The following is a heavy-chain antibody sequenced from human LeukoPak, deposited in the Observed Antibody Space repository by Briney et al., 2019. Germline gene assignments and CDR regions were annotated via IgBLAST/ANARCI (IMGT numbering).Heavy chain of an antibody. CDR2: ISGSGGST. Sequence: PGGSLRLSCAASGFTFSSYAMSWVRQAPGKGLEWVSAISGSGGSTYYADSVKGRFTISRDNSKNTLYLQMNSLRAEDTAVYYCAKFRDIVVVPAASPFYYCYGMDVWGQGTTVTVSS. J-gene: IGHJ6*02. D-gene: IGHD2-2*01. V-gene: IGHV3-23*01. CDR3: AKFRDIVVVPAASPFYYCYGMDV. CDR1: GFTFSSYA.